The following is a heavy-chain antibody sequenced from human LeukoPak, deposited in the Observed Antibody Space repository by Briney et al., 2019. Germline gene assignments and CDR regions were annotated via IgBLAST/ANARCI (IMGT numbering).Heavy chain of an antibody. CDR1: GITFSSHA. Sequence: GGSLRLSCSASGITFSSHAMHWVCQAPGKGLEYVSAISDNGGMTFYADSVKGRFTISRDNSKNTLYLQMRSLRGEDTAVYYCYVSGWTEDIDNWGQGTLVTVSP. CDR2: ISDNGGMT. D-gene: IGHD6-19*01. CDR3: YVSGWTEDIDN. J-gene: IGHJ4*02. V-gene: IGHV3-64D*06.